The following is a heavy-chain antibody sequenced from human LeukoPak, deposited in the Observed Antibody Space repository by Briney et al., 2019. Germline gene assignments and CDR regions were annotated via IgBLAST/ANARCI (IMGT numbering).Heavy chain of an antibody. V-gene: IGHV3-7*01. CDR3: ATYSGYDRIFDH. D-gene: IGHD5-12*01. J-gene: IGHJ4*02. CDR2: MNRDGSEK. Sequence: GGSLRLSCAASGFTLSSYWMSWVRQAPGKGLEWVANMNRDGSEKYYVDSVKGRFTISRDNAKNSLYLQMNSLRAEDTAVYYCATYSGYDRIFDHWGQGTLVTVSS. CDR1: GFTLSSYW.